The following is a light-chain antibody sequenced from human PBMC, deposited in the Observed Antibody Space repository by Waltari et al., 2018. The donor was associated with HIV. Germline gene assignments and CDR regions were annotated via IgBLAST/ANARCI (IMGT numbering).Light chain of an antibody. CDR1: KLGDKY. CDR2: QNK. J-gene: IGLJ2*01. V-gene: IGLV3-1*01. CDR3: QAWDSSTRGL. Sequence: SYELTQPPSMSVSPGQTASITCSGEKLGDKYVCWYQQKPGQSPVLVIYQNKKRPSGIPERFSGSNSGNTGTLTISGTQAVDYADYYCQAWDSSTRGLFGGGTKLTVL.